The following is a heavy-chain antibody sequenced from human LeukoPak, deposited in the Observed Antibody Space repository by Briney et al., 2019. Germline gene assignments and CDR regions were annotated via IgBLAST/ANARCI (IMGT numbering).Heavy chain of an antibody. J-gene: IGHJ1*01. V-gene: IGHV1-8*01. CDR2: MNPNSGNT. Sequence: ASVKVSCKTSGYTFTSYDINWVRQATGQGLEWMGWMNPNSGNTVYAQKFQGRVAMTRDTSISTAYMELSSLRSEDTAVYYCATDDAGATGAEYFQHWGQGTLVTVSS. D-gene: IGHD1-26*01. CDR1: GYTFTSYD. CDR3: ATDDAGATGAEYFQH.